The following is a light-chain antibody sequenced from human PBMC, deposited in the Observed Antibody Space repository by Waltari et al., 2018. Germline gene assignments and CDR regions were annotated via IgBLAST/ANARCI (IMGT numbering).Light chain of an antibody. CDR2: KVN. J-gene: IGLJ3*02. CDR3: CSYAGNYIWV. CDR1: STDIGISHY. V-gene: IGLV2-11*01. Sequence: QSALTQPRSVYGSPAQSVPISCTGTSTDIGISHYVSWYQQHPGKAPKLMILKVNQRPSGVPDRFSGSKSGNTASLTISGLQAEDEADYYCCSYAGNYIWVFGGGTKLTVL.